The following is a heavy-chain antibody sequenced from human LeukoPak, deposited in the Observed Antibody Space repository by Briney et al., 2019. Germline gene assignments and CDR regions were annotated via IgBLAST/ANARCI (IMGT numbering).Heavy chain of an antibody. CDR3: ASHLISVTVGGR. CDR1: GFTFSSYE. J-gene: IGHJ4*02. D-gene: IGHD6-19*01. CDR2: ISSGGSSI. V-gene: IGHV3-48*03. Sequence: PGGSLRLSCAGSGFTFSSYEMNWVRQAPGKGLEWLSYISSGGSSIYYADSVKGRFTVSRDNARNSLFLQMNSLRAEDTAVYYCASHLISVTVGGRWGQGTLVTVSS.